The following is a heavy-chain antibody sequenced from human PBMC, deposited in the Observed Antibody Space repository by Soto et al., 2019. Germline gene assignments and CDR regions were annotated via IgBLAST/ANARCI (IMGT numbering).Heavy chain of an antibody. V-gene: IGHV1-69*13. CDR1: GGTFSSYA. CDR3: ARDQGVRGVRVPSVTAPFDH. CDR2: IIPIFGTA. Sequence: GXSVKVSCKASGGTFSSYAISWVRQAPGQGLEWMGGIIPIFGTANYAQKFQGRVTITADESTSTAYMELSSLRSEDTAVYYCARDQGVRGVRVPSVTAPFDHWGQGTLVTVSS. D-gene: IGHD3-10*01. J-gene: IGHJ5*02.